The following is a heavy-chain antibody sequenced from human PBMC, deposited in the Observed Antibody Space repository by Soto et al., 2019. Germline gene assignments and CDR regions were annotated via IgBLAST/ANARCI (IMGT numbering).Heavy chain of an antibody. CDR3: ARLSEASSSSNYYYFYMDV. V-gene: IGHV1-8*01. D-gene: IGHD6-6*01. CDR1: GYTFTRYD. CDR2: MNPQTGNT. J-gene: IGHJ6*03. Sequence: QVQLVQSGSEGKEPGASMKISCQASGYTFTRYDITWVRQATGQGLEWMGWMNPQTGNTAYAEKFQGRVTMTRSTSINTAYMELSGLRSEDTAVYYCARLSEASSSSNYYYFYMDVWGKGSTVTVSS.